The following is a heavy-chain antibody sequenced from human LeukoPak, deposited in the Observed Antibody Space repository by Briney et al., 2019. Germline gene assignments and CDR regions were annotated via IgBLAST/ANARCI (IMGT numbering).Heavy chain of an antibody. CDR3: AKDSSRLRGSSSWRSCFDY. CDR1: GFTFDDYA. V-gene: IGHV3-43*01. J-gene: IGHJ4*02. Sequence: PGGSLRLSCAASGFTFDDYAMHWVRQAPGKGLEWVSLISWDGGSTYYTDSVKGRFTISRDNSKNSLYLQMNSLRTEDTALYYCAKDSSRLRGSSSWRSCFDYWGQGTLVTVSS. CDR2: ISWDGGST. D-gene: IGHD6-13*01.